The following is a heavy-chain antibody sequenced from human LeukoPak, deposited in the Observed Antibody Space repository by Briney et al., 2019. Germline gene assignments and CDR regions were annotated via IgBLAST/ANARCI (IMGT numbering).Heavy chain of an antibody. Sequence: SETLSLTCAVYGGSFSGYYWSWIRQPPGKGLEWIGYIYYSGSTNYNPSLKSRVTISVDTSKNQFSLKLSSVTAADTAVYYCARDTTRQPYNWFDPWGQGTLVTVSS. CDR2: IYYSGST. CDR3: ARDTTRQPYNWFDP. V-gene: IGHV4-59*01. D-gene: IGHD1-14*01. J-gene: IGHJ5*02. CDR1: GGSFSGYY.